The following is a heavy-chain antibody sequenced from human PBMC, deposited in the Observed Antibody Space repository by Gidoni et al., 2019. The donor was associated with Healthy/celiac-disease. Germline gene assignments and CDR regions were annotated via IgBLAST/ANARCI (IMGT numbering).Heavy chain of an antibody. D-gene: IGHD5-12*01. CDR3: ARAGIVALYYYYGMDV. CDR1: GYTFTSYY. Sequence: QVQLVQSGAEVKTPGDSVKVSCTASGYTFTSYYMHWGRQAPGQGLEWMGIINPSGGSTSYAQKFQGRVTMTRDTSTSTVYMELSSLRSEDPAVYYCARAGIVALYYYYGMDVWGQGTTVTVSS. V-gene: IGHV1-46*01. J-gene: IGHJ6*02. CDR2: INPSGGST.